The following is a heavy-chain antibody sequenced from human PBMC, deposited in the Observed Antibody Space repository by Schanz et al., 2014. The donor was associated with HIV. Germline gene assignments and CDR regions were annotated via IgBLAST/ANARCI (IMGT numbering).Heavy chain of an antibody. CDR1: GGSIRNYY. Sequence: QVQLQESGPGLVKPSETLSLTCTVSGGSIRNYYWSWIRQPAGKGLEWIGRIYTSGSTNYNPSLKSRVTMSVDTSKNQFSLKLSSVTAADTAMYFCVGHQDYKWFDPWGQGTLVTVSS. V-gene: IGHV4-4*07. CDR2: IYTSGST. CDR3: VGHQDYKWFDP. J-gene: IGHJ5*02. D-gene: IGHD2-15*01.